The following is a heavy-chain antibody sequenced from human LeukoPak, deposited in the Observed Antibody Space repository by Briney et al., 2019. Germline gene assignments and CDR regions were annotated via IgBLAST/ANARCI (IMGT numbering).Heavy chain of an antibody. CDR3: ARSRRGRGRAAAGPKGGFDY. D-gene: IGHD6-13*01. J-gene: IGHJ4*02. Sequence: ASVKVSCRASGYTFTSYDINWVRQATGQGLEWMGWMNPNSGNTGYAQKFQGRVTMTRNTSISTAYMELSSLRSEDTAVYYCARSRRGRGRAAAGPKGGFDYWGQGTLVTVSS. CDR1: GYTFTSYD. V-gene: IGHV1-8*01. CDR2: MNPNSGNT.